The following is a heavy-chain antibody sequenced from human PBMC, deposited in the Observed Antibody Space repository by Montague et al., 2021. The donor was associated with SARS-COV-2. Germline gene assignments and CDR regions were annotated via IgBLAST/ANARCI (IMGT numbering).Heavy chain of an antibody. Sequence: SETLSLTCTVSGGSISSYYWSWIRQPPGKGLEWIGYIYYSGSTNYNPSLKSRVTISVDTSKNQFSLKPSSVTAADTAVYYCARARSVTTFFLGVRVAMDVWGQGTTVTVSS. V-gene: IGHV4-59*12. D-gene: IGHD4-11*01. CDR1: GGSISSYY. J-gene: IGHJ6*02. CDR3: ARARSVTTFFLGVRVAMDV. CDR2: IYYSGST.